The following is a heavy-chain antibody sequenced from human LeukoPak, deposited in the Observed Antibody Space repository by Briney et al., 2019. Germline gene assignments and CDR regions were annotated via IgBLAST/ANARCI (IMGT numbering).Heavy chain of an antibody. V-gene: IGHV3-23*01. Sequence: GGSLRLSCAASGFTFSSYAMSWVRQAPGQGLEWVSSIGISDNTYYAESVKGRFTISRDNSKNTLYLQMISLRAEDTAIYYCTKGRNGNYYFDDWGQGTLVTVSS. D-gene: IGHD4-17*01. CDR3: TKGRNGNYYFDD. J-gene: IGHJ4*02. CDR1: GFTFSSYA. CDR2: IGISDNT.